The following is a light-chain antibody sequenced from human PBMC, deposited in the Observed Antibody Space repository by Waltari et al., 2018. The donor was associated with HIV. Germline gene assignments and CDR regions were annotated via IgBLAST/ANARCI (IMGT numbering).Light chain of an antibody. CDR2: EVT. J-gene: IGLJ3*02. Sequence: QSALTQPASVSGSPGQSITISCTGTSSDVGSYNLVSWYQQHPGKAPKLMIYEVTKRPSGVSNRFSGSKSGNTASLTISGLQAEYEADYYCNSYATGSAWVFGGGTKLTVL. CDR3: NSYATGSAWV. V-gene: IGLV2-23*02. CDR1: SSDVGSYNL.